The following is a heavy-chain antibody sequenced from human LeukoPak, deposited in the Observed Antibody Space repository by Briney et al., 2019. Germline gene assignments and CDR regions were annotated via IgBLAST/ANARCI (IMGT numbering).Heavy chain of an antibody. J-gene: IGHJ4*02. D-gene: IGHD6-19*01. Sequence: SRTLSLTCAISGDTVSSNSAAWNWNRQSPSRGLEWLGRTYYRSKWYNDYAVAVKSRITINPDTSKNQYSLHLNSVTPEDTAVYCCARVGEQWLVFFDYWGQGALVSVSS. V-gene: IGHV6-1*01. CDR3: ARVGEQWLVFFDY. CDR2: TYYRSKWYN. CDR1: GDTVSSNSAA.